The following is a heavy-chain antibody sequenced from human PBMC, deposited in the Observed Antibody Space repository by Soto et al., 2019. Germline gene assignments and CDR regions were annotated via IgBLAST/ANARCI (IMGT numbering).Heavy chain of an antibody. D-gene: IGHD6-13*01. J-gene: IGHJ6*02. CDR3: ARDFGSSWDYYYYYGMDV. Sequence: PSETLSLTCTVSGGSISSYYWSWLRQPPGKGLEWIGYIYYSGSTNYNPSLKSRVTISVDTSKNQFSLKLSSVTAADTAVYYCARDFGSSWDYYYYYGMDVWGQGTTVTVSS. CDR1: GGSISSYY. V-gene: IGHV4-59*01. CDR2: IYYSGST.